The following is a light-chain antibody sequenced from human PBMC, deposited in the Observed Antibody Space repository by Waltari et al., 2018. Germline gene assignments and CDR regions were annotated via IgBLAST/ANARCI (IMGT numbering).Light chain of an antibody. CDR3: QQYNNWPPLT. CDR2: GAS. J-gene: IGKJ4*01. V-gene: IGKV3-15*01. CDR1: QPISSN. Sequence: ELVMTQSPATPSVSPGERATISCRASQPISSNLAWYQQKPGQAPRLLIYGASTRATGIPARFSGSGSGTEFTLTISSMQSEDFAVYYCQQYNNWPPLTFGGGTKVEIK.